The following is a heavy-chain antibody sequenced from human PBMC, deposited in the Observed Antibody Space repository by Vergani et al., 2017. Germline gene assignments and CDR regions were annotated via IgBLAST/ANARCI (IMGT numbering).Heavy chain of an antibody. J-gene: IGHJ4*02. Sequence: QVQLVQSGAEVKTPGASVKVSCTASGYTFTSYGISWVRQAPGQGLEWMGWINPNSGGTNYAQKFQGRVTMTRDTSISTAYMELSRLRSDDTAVYYCARVLSLSIAAAGNNFDYWGQGTLVTVSS. CDR3: ARVLSLSIAAAGNNFDY. CDR1: GYTFTSYG. V-gene: IGHV1-2*02. D-gene: IGHD6-13*01. CDR2: INPNSGGT.